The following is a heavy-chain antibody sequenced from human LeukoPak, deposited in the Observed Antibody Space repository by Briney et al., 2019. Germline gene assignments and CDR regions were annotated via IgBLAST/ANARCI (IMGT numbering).Heavy chain of an antibody. CDR2: IWYDGSNK. J-gene: IGHJ4*02. CDR1: GFTFSSYG. CDR3: ARGAVVTNSFDY. Sequence: QPGGSLRLSCAASGFTFSSYGMHWVRQAPGKGREWGAVIWYDGSNKNYADSVKGRFTISRDNSKNTLYLQMNSLRAEDTAVYYCARGAVVTNSFDYWGQGTLVTVSS. V-gene: IGHV3-33*01. D-gene: IGHD3-22*01.